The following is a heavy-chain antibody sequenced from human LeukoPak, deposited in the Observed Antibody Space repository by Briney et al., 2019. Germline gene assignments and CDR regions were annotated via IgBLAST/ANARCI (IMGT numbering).Heavy chain of an antibody. CDR1: RFTFSSYW. J-gene: IGHJ4*02. V-gene: IGHV3-23*01. CDR3: AKQLGYCSDGSCYFPY. Sequence: GGSLRLSCAASRFTFSSYWMNWARQAPGKGLEWVSAISNNGGYTYYADSVQGRFTISRDNSKSTLCLQMNSLRAEDTAVYYCAKQLGYCSDGSCYFPYWGQGTLVTVSS. D-gene: IGHD2-15*01. CDR2: ISNNGGYT.